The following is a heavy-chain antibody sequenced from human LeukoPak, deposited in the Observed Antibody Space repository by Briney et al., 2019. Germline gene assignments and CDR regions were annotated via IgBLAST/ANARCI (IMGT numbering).Heavy chain of an antibody. CDR1: GGSISSYY. Sequence: SETLSLTCTVSGGSISSYYWSWIRQPPGKGLEWIGYIYYSGSTYYNPSLKSRVSISVDTSKNQISLKLSSVTAADTAVYYCARAMGRRFGVAEHFDHWGQGTLVTVSS. D-gene: IGHD3-3*01. CDR3: ARAMGRRFGVAEHFDH. J-gene: IGHJ4*02. CDR2: IYYSGST. V-gene: IGHV4-30-4*08.